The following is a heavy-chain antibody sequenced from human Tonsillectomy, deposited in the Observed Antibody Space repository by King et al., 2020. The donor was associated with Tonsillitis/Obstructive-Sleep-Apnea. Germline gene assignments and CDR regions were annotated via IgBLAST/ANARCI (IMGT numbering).Heavy chain of an antibody. D-gene: IGHD4-23*01. J-gene: IGHJ3*01. V-gene: IGHV4-39*01. CDR3: ASGGLRWSCDAFDV. CDR1: GGSISSSSYY. Sequence: QLQLQESGPGLVKPSETLSLTCIVSGGSISSSSYYWGWIRQPPGKGLEWIGSIYYSGSTYYNPSLKSRVTISVDTSKNQFSLKLSSVPAADPAVYYCASGGLRWSCDAFDVWGQGTMVTVSS. CDR2: IYYSGST.